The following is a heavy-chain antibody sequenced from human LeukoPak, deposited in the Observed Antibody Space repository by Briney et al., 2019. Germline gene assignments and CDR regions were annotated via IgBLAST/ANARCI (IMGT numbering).Heavy chain of an antibody. CDR3: ARRTVAGSLDY. J-gene: IGHJ4*02. CDR1: GYTFTNYW. D-gene: IGHD6-19*01. CDR2: ISTDGRST. V-gene: IGHV3-74*01. Sequence: GGSLRLSCAASGYTFTNYWMHRVRRAPGKRLVWVSRISTDGRSTSYADSVEGRFTISRDNAKNTLYLQMNSLRTEDTAVYYCARRTVAGSLDYWGQGSLVTVSS.